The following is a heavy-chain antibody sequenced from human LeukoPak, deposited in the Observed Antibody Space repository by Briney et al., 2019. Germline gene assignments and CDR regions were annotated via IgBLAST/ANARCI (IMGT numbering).Heavy chain of an antibody. CDR2: ISSSGSTI. D-gene: IGHD3-10*01. V-gene: IGHV3-48*04. Sequence: PEGSLRLSCAASGFTFSSYSMNWVRQAPGKGLEWVSYISSSGSTIYYADSVKGRFTISRDNAKNSLYLQMNSLRAEDTAVYYCARVIQGRAGYYYYYMDVWGKGTTVTVSS. CDR1: GFTFSSYS. J-gene: IGHJ6*03. CDR3: ARVIQGRAGYYYYYMDV.